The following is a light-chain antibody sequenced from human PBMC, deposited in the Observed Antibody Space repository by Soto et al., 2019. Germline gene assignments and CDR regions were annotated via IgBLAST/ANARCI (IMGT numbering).Light chain of an antibody. CDR1: QGIRNE. CDR2: AAS. CDR3: HQYNNWPPGT. J-gene: IGKJ2*02. V-gene: IGKV1-6*01. Sequence: AIQMTQSPSSLSASVGDRVTITCRASQGIRNELGWYQQKPGKAPKLLIYAASILQSGVPSRFSGSGFGTDFTLTISSLQPEDFAVYYCHQYNNWPPGTFGQGTKLEIK.